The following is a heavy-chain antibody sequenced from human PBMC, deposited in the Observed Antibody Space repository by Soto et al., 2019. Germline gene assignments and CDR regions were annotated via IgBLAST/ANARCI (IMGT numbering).Heavy chain of an antibody. V-gene: IGHV4-34*01. CDR3: ARSGSYYYGSSGYYESYWYFDL. D-gene: IGHD3-22*01. J-gene: IGHJ2*01. CDR2: INHSGST. CDR1: GGSFSGYY. Sequence: SETLSLTCAVYGGSFSGYYWSWIRQPPGKGLEWIGEINHSGSTNYNPSLKSRVTISVDTSKNQFSLKLSSVTAADTAVYYCARSGSYYYGSSGYYESYWYFDLWGRGTLVTVSS.